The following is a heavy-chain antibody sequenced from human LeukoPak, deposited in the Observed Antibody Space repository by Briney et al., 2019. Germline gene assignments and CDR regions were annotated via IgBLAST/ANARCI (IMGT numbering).Heavy chain of an antibody. V-gene: IGHV1-8*01. CDR1: GYTFTSYD. Sequence: GASVKVSCKASGYTFTSYDINWVRQATGQGLERMGWMNPNSGNTGYAQKFQGRVTMTRNTSISTAYMELSSLRSEDTAVYYCARGRRCSGGSCYSVWLYWGQGTLVTVSS. D-gene: IGHD2-15*01. J-gene: IGHJ4*02. CDR3: ARGRRCSGGSCYSVWLY. CDR2: MNPNSGNT.